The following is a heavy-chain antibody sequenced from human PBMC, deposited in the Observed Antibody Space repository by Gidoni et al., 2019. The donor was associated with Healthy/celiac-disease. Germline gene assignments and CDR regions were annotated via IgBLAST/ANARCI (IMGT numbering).Heavy chain of an antibody. CDR1: GFTFSSYA. J-gene: IGHJ4*02. CDR2: ISGSGGST. V-gene: IGHV3-23*01. CDR3: AKDQDSSGYYSG. D-gene: IGHD3-22*01. Sequence: EVQLLESGGGLVQPGGSLRLSCAASGFTFSSYAMSWFRQAPGKGLEWVSAISGSGGSTYYADSVKGRFTISRDNSKNTLYLQMNSLRAEDTAVYYCAKDQDSSGYYSGWGQGTLVTVSS.